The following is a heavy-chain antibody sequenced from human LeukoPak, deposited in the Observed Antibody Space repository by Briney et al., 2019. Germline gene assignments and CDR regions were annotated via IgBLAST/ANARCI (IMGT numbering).Heavy chain of an antibody. CDR2: IDWDGDTT. J-gene: IGHJ4*02. CDR1: GFTFNDYA. V-gene: IGHV3-43D*04. Sequence: GGFLRLSCVTSGFTFNDYAMHWIRQTPGKGLEWVSLIDWDGDTTNYADSVKGRFTISRDNSKNSLFLQMNALRREDTALYYCVKGCYSTNWLELGNWGQGTLVTVSS. CDR3: VKGCYSTNWLELGN. D-gene: IGHD6-13*01.